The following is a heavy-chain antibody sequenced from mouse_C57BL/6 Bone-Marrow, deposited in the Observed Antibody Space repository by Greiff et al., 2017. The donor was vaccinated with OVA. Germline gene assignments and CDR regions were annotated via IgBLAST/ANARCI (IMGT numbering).Heavy chain of an antibody. CDR1: GYAFSSSW. V-gene: IGHV1-82*01. CDR3: ARDYDEALGYYYAMDY. CDR2: IYPGDGDT. D-gene: IGHD2-4*01. Sequence: VQLKESGPELVKPGASVKISCKASGYAFSSSWMNWVKQRPGKGLEWIGRIYPGDGDTNYNGKFKGKATLTADKSSSTAYMQLSSLTSEDSAVYFCARDYDEALGYYYAMDYWGQGTSVTVSS. J-gene: IGHJ4*01.